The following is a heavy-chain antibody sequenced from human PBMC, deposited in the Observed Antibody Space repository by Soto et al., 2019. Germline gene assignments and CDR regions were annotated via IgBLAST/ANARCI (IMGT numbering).Heavy chain of an antibody. Sequence: TVSGGSISSYYWSWIRQPPGKGREWIGYIYYSGSTNYNPSLKSRGTISVDTSKNQFSLKLSSVTAADTAVYYCARASGGYSGSYYRHDAFDLWGQGTMVTVS. CDR2: IYYSGST. V-gene: IGHV4-59*01. CDR3: ARASGGYSGSYYRHDAFDL. CDR1: GGSISSYY. J-gene: IGHJ3*01. D-gene: IGHD1-26*01.